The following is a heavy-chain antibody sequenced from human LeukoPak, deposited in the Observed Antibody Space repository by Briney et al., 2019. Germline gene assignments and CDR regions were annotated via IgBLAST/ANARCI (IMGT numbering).Heavy chain of an antibody. CDR1: IGSISSSKW. D-gene: IGHD1/OR15-1a*01. V-gene: IGHV4-4*02. CDR3: ARQKWEQQGRDYYFNGLDV. Sequence: PSETLSLTCSVSIGSISSSKWWSWVRQTPVKGLEWIGEIYLYGTTNYNPSFTSRVTMSVDRSRNQFSLKLTSVTAADTAVYYCARQKWEQQGRDYYFNGLDVWGPGTTVIVSS. J-gene: IGHJ6*02. CDR2: IYLYGTT.